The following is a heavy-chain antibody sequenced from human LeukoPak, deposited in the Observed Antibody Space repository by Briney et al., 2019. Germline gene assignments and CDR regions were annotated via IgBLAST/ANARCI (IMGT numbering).Heavy chain of an antibody. CDR1: GFTFSSYW. J-gene: IGHJ6*02. Sequence: GGSLRLSCGASGFTFSSYWMHWVRQAPGKGLVWVSRINIAGSSTIYADSVKGRFTISRDNAKSTLYLQMNSLRAEDTAVYYCARGGMANAPREHYYYGLDVWGQGTTVTVSS. V-gene: IGHV3-74*01. D-gene: IGHD5-24*01. CDR3: ARGGMANAPREHYYYGLDV. CDR2: INIAGSST.